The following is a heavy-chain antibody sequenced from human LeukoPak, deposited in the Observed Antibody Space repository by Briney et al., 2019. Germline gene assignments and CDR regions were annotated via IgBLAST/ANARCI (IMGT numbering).Heavy chain of an antibody. CDR3: ARESGSGAFDY. Sequence: GGSLRLSCAASGFTVSSNYMSWVRQAPGKGLEWVSVIYSGGSTYYADSVKGRFAISRDNSKNTLYLQMNSLRAEDTAVYYCARESGSGAFDYWGQGTLVTVSS. CDR2: IYSGGST. V-gene: IGHV3-53*01. CDR1: GFTVSSNY. D-gene: IGHD3-10*01. J-gene: IGHJ4*02.